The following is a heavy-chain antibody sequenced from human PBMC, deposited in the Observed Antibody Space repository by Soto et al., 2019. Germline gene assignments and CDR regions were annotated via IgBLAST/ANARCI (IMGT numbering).Heavy chain of an antibody. CDR1: GFTFTSSA. D-gene: IGHD6-19*01. J-gene: IGHJ3*02. CDR3: AAPWSSGSKVAFDI. Sequence: SVKVSCKASGFTFTSSAMQWVRQARGQRLEWIGWIVVGSGNTNYAQKFQERVTITRDMSTSTAYMELSSLRSEDTAVYYCAAPWSSGSKVAFDIWGQGTMVTVSS. V-gene: IGHV1-58*02. CDR2: IVVGSGNT.